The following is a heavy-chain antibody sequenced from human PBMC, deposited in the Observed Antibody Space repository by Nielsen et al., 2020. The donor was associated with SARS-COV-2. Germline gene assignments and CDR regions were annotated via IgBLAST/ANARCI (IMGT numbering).Heavy chain of an antibody. J-gene: IGHJ6*03. CDR3: ARAVATDYYYYMDV. CDR2: IYHSGST. CDR1: GYSISSGYY. D-gene: IGHD5-12*01. Sequence: SETLSLTCTVSGYSISSGYYWGWIRQPPGKGLEWIGSIYHSGSTYYNPSLKSRVTISVDTSKNQFSLKLSSVTAADTAVYYCARAVATDYYYYMDVWGKGTTATVSS. V-gene: IGHV4-38-2*02.